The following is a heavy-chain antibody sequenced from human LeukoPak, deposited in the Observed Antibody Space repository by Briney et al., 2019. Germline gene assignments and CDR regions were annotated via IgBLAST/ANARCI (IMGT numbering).Heavy chain of an antibody. J-gene: IGHJ5*02. CDR1: GGTFSSYA. Sequence: GSSVKVSCKASGGTFSSYAISWVRQAPGQGLEWMGGIIPIFGTANYAQKFQGRVTITAVESTSTAYMELSSLRSEDTAVYYCARDRVAAAGTNRFDPWGQGTLVTVSS. CDR3: ARDRVAAAGTNRFDP. V-gene: IGHV1-69*01. CDR2: IIPIFGTA. D-gene: IGHD6-13*01.